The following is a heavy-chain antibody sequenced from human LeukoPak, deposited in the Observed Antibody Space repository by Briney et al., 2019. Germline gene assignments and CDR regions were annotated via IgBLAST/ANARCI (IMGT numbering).Heavy chain of an antibody. CDR1: GGSFRGHY. CDR2: NYHSGSN. D-gene: IGHD6-13*01. V-gene: IGHV4-34*01. CDR3: ARWSSWYRPLDY. Sequence: PLETLSLTCAVYGGSFRGHYWSWIRQPPGKGLGWIGENYHSGSNNYHPSLKSRVTISVDTTKHQYSLKLTSVTAADTAVYYCARWSSWYRPLDYWGQ. J-gene: IGHJ4*02.